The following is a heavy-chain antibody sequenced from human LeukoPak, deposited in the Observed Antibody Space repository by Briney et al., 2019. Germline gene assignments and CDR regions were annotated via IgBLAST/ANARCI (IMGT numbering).Heavy chain of an antibody. J-gene: IGHJ4*02. D-gene: IGHD3-22*01. CDR3: ARDHDRYDSSGYPY. CDR2: ISSSSSYI. V-gene: IGHV3-21*01. Sequence: GGSLRLSCAASGFTFSSYSMNWVRQAPGKGLEWVSSISSSSSYIYYADSVKGRFIISRDNAKNSLYLQMNSLRAEDTAVYYCARDHDRYDSSGYPYWGQGTLVTVSS. CDR1: GFTFSSYS.